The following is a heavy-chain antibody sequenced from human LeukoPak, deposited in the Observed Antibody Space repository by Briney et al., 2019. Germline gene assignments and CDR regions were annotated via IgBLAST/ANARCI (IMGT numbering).Heavy chain of an antibody. Sequence: ASVKVSCKASGYTFTGYYIHWVRQAPGQGVERMGWINPNSGGTNYGQNFQGRVTMTRDTSITTAYMELSRLRSDDTAVYFCARGGTAVTFVNYWGQGTLVTVSS. V-gene: IGHV1-2*02. CDR3: ARGGTAVTFVNY. D-gene: IGHD1/OR15-1a*01. CDR1: GYTFTGYY. CDR2: INPNSGGT. J-gene: IGHJ4*02.